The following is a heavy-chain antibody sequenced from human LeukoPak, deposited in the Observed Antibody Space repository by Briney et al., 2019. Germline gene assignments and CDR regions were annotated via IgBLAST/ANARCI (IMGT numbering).Heavy chain of an antibody. V-gene: IGHV4-30-2*01. CDR2: IYHSGST. CDR1: GGSISSGGYY. CDR3: ARAGSSITGNGFDY. Sequence: PSEALSLTCTVSGGSISSGGYYWSWIRQPPGKGLEWIGYIYHSGSTYYNPSLKSRVTISVDRSKNQFSLKLSSVTAADTAVYYCARAGSSITGNGFDYWGQGTLVTVSS. J-gene: IGHJ4*02. D-gene: IGHD1-14*01.